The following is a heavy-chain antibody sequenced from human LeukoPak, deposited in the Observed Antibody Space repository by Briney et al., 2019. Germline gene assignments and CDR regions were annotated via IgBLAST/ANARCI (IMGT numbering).Heavy chain of an antibody. Sequence: GGSLRLSCAAPGFTFHNYNMHWVRQAPGKGLEWVAVISSDGNNIYYLDSVKGRFTISRDISKNSLYLQMSSLRAEDTAVYYCSKALGQGSDYAFTINYWGQGTLVTVSS. CDR1: GFTFHNYN. J-gene: IGHJ4*02. CDR2: ISSDGNNI. D-gene: IGHD5-12*01. CDR3: SKALGQGSDYAFTINY. V-gene: IGHV3-30*18.